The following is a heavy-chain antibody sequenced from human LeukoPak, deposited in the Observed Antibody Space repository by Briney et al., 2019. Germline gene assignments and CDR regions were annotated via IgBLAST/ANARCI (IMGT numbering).Heavy chain of an antibody. J-gene: IGHJ6*03. D-gene: IGHD3-3*01. CDR1: GFTFSNYW. CDR3: ARNPLFTICGVLTADFYFYYMDV. V-gene: IGHV3-74*01. Sequence: PGGSLRLSCAASGFTFSNYWMHWVRQAPGKGLVWVSHINSDGSSTSYADSVKGRFTTSRDNAKNTLYLQMNSLRAEDTAVYYCARNPLFTICGVLTADFYFYYMDVWGKGTTVTVSS. CDR2: INSDGSST.